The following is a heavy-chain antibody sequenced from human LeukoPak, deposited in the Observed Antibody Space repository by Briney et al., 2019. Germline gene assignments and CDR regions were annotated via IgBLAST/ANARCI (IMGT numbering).Heavy chain of an antibody. J-gene: IGHJ4*02. CDR2: TSSDLNVK. CDR1: GFTFRNYV. D-gene: IGHD3-10*01. V-gene: IGHV3-30-3*01. CDR3: AREGYYGSGSPPSLYFDY. Sequence: GGSLRLSCAASGFTFRNYVIHWVRQAAGKGLEWVAVTSSDLNVKLYADSVKGRFTISRDNSRSTLYMQMNSLRPEDTAIYYCAREGYYGSGSPPSLYFDYWGQGTLVTVSS.